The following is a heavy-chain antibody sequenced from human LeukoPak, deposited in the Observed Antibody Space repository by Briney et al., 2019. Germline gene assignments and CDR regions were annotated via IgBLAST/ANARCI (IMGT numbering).Heavy chain of an antibody. D-gene: IGHD3-3*01. CDR1: GGSISSGSYY. J-gene: IGHJ6*04. V-gene: IGHV4-61*02. CDR2: IYTSGST. CDR3: ARVLPSRFLELDV. Sequence: SQTLSLTCTVSGGSISSGSYYWSWIRQPAGKGLEWIGRIYTSGSTNYNPSLKSRVTISVDTSKNQFSLKLSSVTAADTAVYYCARVLPSRFLELDVWGKGTTVTVSS.